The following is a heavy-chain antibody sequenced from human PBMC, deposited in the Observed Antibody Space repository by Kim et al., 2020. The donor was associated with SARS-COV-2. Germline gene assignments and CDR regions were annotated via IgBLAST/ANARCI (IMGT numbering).Heavy chain of an antibody. CDR1: GFTVSSNY. CDR2: IYSGGST. J-gene: IGHJ6*02. CDR3: ARGIQLWYMPSCYYYGMDV. V-gene: IGHV3-53*01. D-gene: IGHD5-18*01. Sequence: GGSLRLSCAASGFTVSSNYMSWVRQAPGKGLEWVSVIYSGGSTYYADSVKGRFTISRDNSKNTLYLQMNSLRAEDTAVYYCARGIQLWYMPSCYYYGMDVWGQGTTVTVSS.